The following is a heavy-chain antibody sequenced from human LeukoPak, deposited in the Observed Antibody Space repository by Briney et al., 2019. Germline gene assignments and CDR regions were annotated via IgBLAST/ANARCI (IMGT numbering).Heavy chain of an antibody. D-gene: IGHD1-26*01. Sequence: SDTQSLPCTVSVGSISSSSYYWGWVRQPPGKGLEWIGSIYYSGSTYYNPSLKSRVTISVDTSKNQFSLKLSSVTAADTAVYYCAREGGSYYRRNDAFDIWGQGTMVTVSS. CDR2: IYYSGST. CDR3: AREGGSYYRRNDAFDI. CDR1: VGSISSSSYY. J-gene: IGHJ3*02. V-gene: IGHV4-39*07.